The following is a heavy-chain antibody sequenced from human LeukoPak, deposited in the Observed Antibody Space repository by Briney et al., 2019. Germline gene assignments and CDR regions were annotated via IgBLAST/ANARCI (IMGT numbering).Heavy chain of an antibody. V-gene: IGHV1-18*01. Sequence: ASVKVSCKTSGYTFTSYGVSWVRQAPGQGLEWMGWIGTHNGNTNYAQKFQGRVIMTTDTSTSTAYMELMSLRSDDTAVFYCASGGYYDILTGYSPVPGGYWGQGTLVTVSS. CDR3: ASGGYYDILTGYSPVPGGY. J-gene: IGHJ4*02. CDR1: GYTFTSYG. CDR2: IGTHNGNT. D-gene: IGHD3-9*01.